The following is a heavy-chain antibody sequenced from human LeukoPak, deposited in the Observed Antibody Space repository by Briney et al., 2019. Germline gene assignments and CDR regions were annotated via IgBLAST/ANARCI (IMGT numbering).Heavy chain of an antibody. D-gene: IGHD5-12*01. V-gene: IGHV3-66*01. Sequence: GGSLRLSCAVSGFTVSRYYMSWVRQAPGKGLEWVSIIYSGDNTYYADPVKGRFTISRDNSKNTLYLQMNSLRVEDTAVYYCARDRGSGYDPGYFDYWGQGTLVTVSS. J-gene: IGHJ4*02. CDR2: IYSGDNT. CDR1: GFTVSRYY. CDR3: ARDRGSGYDPGYFDY.